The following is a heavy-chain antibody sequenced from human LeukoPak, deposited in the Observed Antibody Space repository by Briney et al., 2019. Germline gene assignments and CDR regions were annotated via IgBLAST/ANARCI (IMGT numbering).Heavy chain of an antibody. CDR2: IYPGDSDT. D-gene: IGHD3-22*01. CDR1: GYSFTTYW. J-gene: IGHJ4*02. Sequence: GESLKISCKASGYSFTTYWIGWVRQMPEKGLEWVGIIYPGDSDTRYSPAFQGQVTISADKSISTTYPQWSSLKASDTAMYYCARTFYYDSSGYCDYWGQGTLVTVSS. V-gene: IGHV5-51*01. CDR3: ARTFYYDSSGYCDY.